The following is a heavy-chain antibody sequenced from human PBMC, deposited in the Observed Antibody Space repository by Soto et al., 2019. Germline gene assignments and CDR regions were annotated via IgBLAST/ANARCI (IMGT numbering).Heavy chain of an antibody. D-gene: IGHD6-13*01. Sequence: PGGSLRLSCAVSGFSFSSYAMHWVRQAPGKGLEWVAVISYDGSDNYYADSVKGRFTISRDNSKNTLYLQMNSLRAEDTAVYYCARDGTMTAAAGFDYWGQGTLVTVSS. V-gene: IGHV3-30-3*01. J-gene: IGHJ4*02. CDR3: ARDGTMTAAAGFDY. CDR2: ISYDGSDN. CDR1: GFSFSSYA.